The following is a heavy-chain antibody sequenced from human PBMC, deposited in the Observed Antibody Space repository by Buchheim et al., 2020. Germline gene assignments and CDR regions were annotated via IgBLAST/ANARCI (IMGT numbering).Heavy chain of an antibody. D-gene: IGHD2-2*02. J-gene: IGHJ4*02. CDR2: MYYSGST. CDR3: ARRGRVLGYCRSTTCYTAFDN. Sequence: QLQLQESGPGLVKPSETLSLTCSVSGVSVRSSDYYWGWIRQPPGKGLEWIGNMYYSGSTYYNPSLKSRVTISVDTSKNQFSLKLSSVTAADTAVYYCARRGRVLGYCRSTTCYTAFDNWGQGTL. CDR1: GVSVRSSDYY. V-gene: IGHV4-39*01.